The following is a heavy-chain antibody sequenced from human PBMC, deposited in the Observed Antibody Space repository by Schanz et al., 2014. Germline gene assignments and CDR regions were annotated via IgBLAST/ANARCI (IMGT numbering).Heavy chain of an antibody. CDR1: GYTFTSYG. Sequence: QVQLVQSGAEVKKPGASVKVSCKASGYTFTSYGINWVRQAPGQGLEWMGRISPSSGGTNYAQNFQGRVTMTKDTSINTVYMELSTLTSDDTAVYYCARGRGCTGGSCYSWFDLWGQGTLVTVAS. V-gene: IGHV1-2*06. J-gene: IGHJ5*02. CDR3: ARGRGCTGGSCYSWFDL. D-gene: IGHD2-15*01. CDR2: ISPSSGGT.